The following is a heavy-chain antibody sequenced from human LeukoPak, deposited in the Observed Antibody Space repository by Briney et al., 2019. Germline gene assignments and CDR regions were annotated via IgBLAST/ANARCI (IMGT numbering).Heavy chain of an antibody. Sequence: GGSLRLSCSASRFTFSSYVMHWVRQAPGTGLEHASAISSTGSNIYYADSVKGRFTISRDNSKNTLYLQMSSLRPEDTAVYYCVKARGVVYSFSGYYYGLDVWGQGTTVTVSS. CDR2: ISSTGSNI. J-gene: IGHJ6*02. D-gene: IGHD2-8*02. V-gene: IGHV3-64D*09. CDR1: RFTFSSYV. CDR3: VKARGVVYSFSGYYYGLDV.